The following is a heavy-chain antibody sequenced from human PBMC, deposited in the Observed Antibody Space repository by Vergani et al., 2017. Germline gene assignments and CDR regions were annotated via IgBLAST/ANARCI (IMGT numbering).Heavy chain of an antibody. Sequence: QVQLVQSGAEVKKPGSSVKVSCKASGGTFSSYAISWVRQAPGPGLEWMGGIIPIFGTANYAQKFQGRVTITADESTSTAYMELSSLRSEDTAVDYCARGDRITIFGVVTPKHYYGMDVWGQGTTVTVSS. D-gene: IGHD3-3*01. CDR3: ARGDRITIFGVVTPKHYYGMDV. CDR2: IIPIFGTA. V-gene: IGHV1-69*01. CDR1: GGTFSSYA. J-gene: IGHJ6*02.